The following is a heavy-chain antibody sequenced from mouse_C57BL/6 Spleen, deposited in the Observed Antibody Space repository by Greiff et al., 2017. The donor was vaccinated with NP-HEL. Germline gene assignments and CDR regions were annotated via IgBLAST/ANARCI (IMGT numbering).Heavy chain of an antibody. CDR1: GFTFSSYA. J-gene: IGHJ1*03. Sequence: EVMLVESGEGLVKPGGSLKLSCAASGFTFSSYAMSWVRQTPEKRLEWVAYISSGGDYIYYADTVKGRFTISRDNARNTLYLQMSSLKSEDTAMYYCTRGDYYYGSSYWYFDVWGTGTTVTVSS. V-gene: IGHV5-9-1*02. D-gene: IGHD1-1*01. CDR2: ISSGGDYI. CDR3: TRGDYYYGSSYWYFDV.